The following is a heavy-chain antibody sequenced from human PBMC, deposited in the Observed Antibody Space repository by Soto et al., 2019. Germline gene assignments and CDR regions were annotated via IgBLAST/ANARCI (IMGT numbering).Heavy chain of an antibody. J-gene: IGHJ6*02. V-gene: IGHV3-30*09. CDR2: ISYDGSDK. D-gene: IGHD3-22*01. Sequence: VQLVESGGGEVQPGRSLRLSCAASGFKYTDFALHWVRQAPGKGLEWVAIISYDGSDKYYADSVKGRFVISSDNPKNTLYLEMNSLRPEDTAVYFCARRAWDSYYAIDVWGQATAVTVFS. CDR1: GFKYTDFA. CDR3: ARRAWDSYYAIDV.